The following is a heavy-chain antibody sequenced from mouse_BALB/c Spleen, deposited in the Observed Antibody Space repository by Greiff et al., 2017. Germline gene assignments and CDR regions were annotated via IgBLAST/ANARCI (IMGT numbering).Heavy chain of an antibody. CDR3: ARQGDYDGPYAMDY. D-gene: IGHD2-4*01. V-gene: IGHV5-6-2*01. CDR1: GFTFSSYY. J-gene: IGHJ4*01. CDR2: INSNGGST. Sequence: EVKLVESGGGLVKLGGSLKLSCAASGFTFSSYYMSWVRQTPEKRLELVAAINSNGGSTYYPDTVKGRFTISRDNAKNTLYLQMSSLKSEDTALYYCARQGDYDGPYAMDYWGQGTSVTVSS.